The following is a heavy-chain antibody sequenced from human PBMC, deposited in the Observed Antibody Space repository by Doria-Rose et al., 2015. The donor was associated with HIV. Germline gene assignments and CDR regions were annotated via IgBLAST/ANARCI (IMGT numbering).Heavy chain of an antibody. CDR3: ARMGSYRELDY. Sequence: PEKGLESLGSTYYPGTSDYSPSLKSRLNMAVDTSKNQSSLKLSFVTVADTAVYYCARMGSYRELDYWGQGALVIVSA. J-gene: IGHJ4*02. V-gene: IGHV4-31*02. D-gene: IGHD3-3*01. CDR2: TYYPGTS.